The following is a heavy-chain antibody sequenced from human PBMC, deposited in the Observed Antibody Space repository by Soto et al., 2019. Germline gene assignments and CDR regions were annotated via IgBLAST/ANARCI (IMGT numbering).Heavy chain of an antibody. Sequence: SETLSLTCTVFGGSISSYYWSWIRQPPGKGLEWIGYIYYSGSTNYNPSLKSRVTISVDTSKNQFSLKLSSVTAADTAVYYCAREESYCSGGSCYPTDWFDPWGQGTLVTVSS. CDR1: GGSISSYY. V-gene: IGHV4-59*01. CDR3: AREESYCSGGSCYPTDWFDP. D-gene: IGHD2-15*01. CDR2: IYYSGST. J-gene: IGHJ5*02.